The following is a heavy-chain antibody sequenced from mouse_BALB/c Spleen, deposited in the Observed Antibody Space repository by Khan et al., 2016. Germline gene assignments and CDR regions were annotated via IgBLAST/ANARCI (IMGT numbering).Heavy chain of an antibody. J-gene: IGHJ4*01. Sequence: EVQLQESGPGLVKPSQTVSLTCTVTGISITTGNYRWSWIRQFPGNKLEWIGYIYYSGTITYNPSLTSRTTITRDTSKNQFFLEMNSLTAEDTATYYCVRDYGNYDGTYAMDYWGQGTSVTVSS. V-gene: IGHV3-5*02. D-gene: IGHD2-1*01. CDR3: VRDYGNYDGTYAMDY. CDR1: GISITTGNYR. CDR2: IYYSGTI.